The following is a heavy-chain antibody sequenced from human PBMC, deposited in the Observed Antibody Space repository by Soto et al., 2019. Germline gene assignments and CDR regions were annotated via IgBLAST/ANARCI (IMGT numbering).Heavy chain of an antibody. V-gene: IGHV4-59*12. Sequence: PSETLSLTCPVSGGSISSYYWSWIRQPPGKGLEWIGYIYYSGSTNYNPSLKSRVTISVDTSKNQFSLKLSSVTAADTAVYYCARVREYSGYDRHDAFDIWGQGTMVTVSS. CDR3: ARVREYSGYDRHDAFDI. CDR2: IYYSGST. D-gene: IGHD5-12*01. J-gene: IGHJ3*02. CDR1: GGSISSYY.